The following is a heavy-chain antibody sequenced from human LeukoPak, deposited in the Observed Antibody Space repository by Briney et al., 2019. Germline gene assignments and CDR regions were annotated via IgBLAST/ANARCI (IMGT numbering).Heavy chain of an antibody. J-gene: IGHJ6*03. CDR1: GFTFRSYV. V-gene: IGHV3-64*01. CDR2: ISRDGDSA. Sequence: GGSLRLSCAASGFTFRSYVLHWVRQAPGKGLEHLSHISRDGDSAYYANSVRGRFTISRDNSKNTLYLQMDSLRPGDTGVYYCAKTKTEQCIYGPYKDYYYMDVWGKGTAVTVSS. D-gene: IGHD2-8*01. CDR3: AKTKTEQCIYGPYKDYYYMDV.